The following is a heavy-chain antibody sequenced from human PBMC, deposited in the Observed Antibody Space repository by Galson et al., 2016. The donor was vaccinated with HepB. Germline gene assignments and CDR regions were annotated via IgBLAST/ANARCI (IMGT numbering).Heavy chain of an antibody. CDR3: AKDPNGDYIGAYDS. Sequence: SLRLSCAASGFTFSNYAMTWVRQSPGKGLEWVSTIRGSGDGTYYTDSVKGRFTISRDNSKNTLYLPMNSLRAEDTAVYHCAKDPNGDYIGAYDSWGQGTMVSVSS. D-gene: IGHD4-17*01. CDR2: IRGSGDGT. CDR1: GFTFSNYA. J-gene: IGHJ3*01. V-gene: IGHV3-23*01.